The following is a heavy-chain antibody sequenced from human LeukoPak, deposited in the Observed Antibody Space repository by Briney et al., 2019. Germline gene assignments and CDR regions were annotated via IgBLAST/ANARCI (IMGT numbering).Heavy chain of an antibody. D-gene: IGHD6-13*01. J-gene: IGHJ3*02. CDR3: ARDSLLGSSSWYMDAFDI. CDR1: GFTFKDYY. V-gene: IGHV3-21*01. CDR2: ISSSSSYI. Sequence: GGSLRLSCAASGFTFKDYYMNWVRQAPGKGLEWVSSISSSSSYIYYADSVKGRFTISRDNAKNSLYLQMNSLRAEDTAVYYCARDSLLGSSSWYMDAFDIWGQGTMVTVSS.